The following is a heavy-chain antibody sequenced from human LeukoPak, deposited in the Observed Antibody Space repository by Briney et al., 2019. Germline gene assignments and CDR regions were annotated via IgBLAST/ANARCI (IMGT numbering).Heavy chain of an antibody. Sequence: GGSLRLSCATSGFTFSSYWMSWVRQAPGNGLKWVADIKEDGNEKYYVDSVKGRFTISRDNAKNSLYLQMNSLRAEDTAVYYCALNPDYYGSGSFDYWGQGTLVTVSS. CDR2: IKEDGNEK. CDR3: ALNPDYYGSGSFDY. D-gene: IGHD3-10*01. V-gene: IGHV3-7*01. CDR1: GFTFSSYW. J-gene: IGHJ4*02.